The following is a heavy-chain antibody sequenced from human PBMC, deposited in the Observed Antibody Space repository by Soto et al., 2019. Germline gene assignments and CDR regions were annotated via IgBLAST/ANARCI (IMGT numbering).Heavy chain of an antibody. CDR3: ARGKGMEENYYYYGLDI. CDR1: GYTFTTHP. D-gene: IGHD1-1*01. V-gene: IGHV1-3*01. Sequence: ASVNVSCKASGYTFTTHPMHWVRQAPGQSLECMGWINGGTGQTKHSQRFQGRVNITRDTSASTAYMELSSLRSEDTAVYYCARGKGMEENYYYYGLDIWGQGTTVTVSS. J-gene: IGHJ6*02. CDR2: INGGTGQT.